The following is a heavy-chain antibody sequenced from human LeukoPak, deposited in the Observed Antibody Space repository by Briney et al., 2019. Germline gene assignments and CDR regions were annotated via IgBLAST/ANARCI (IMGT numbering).Heavy chain of an antibody. CDR3: ARDPDSSSFDY. Sequence: GGSLRLSCTASGINFRTYWMSWVRQSPGKGLEFLANIKYDGTVKNYVDSVKGRFTISRDNPKNSMYLQMDSLRAEDTAVYYCARDPDSSSFDYWGQGALVTVSS. CDR1: GINFRTYW. CDR2: IKYDGTVK. V-gene: IGHV3-7*01. J-gene: IGHJ4*02. D-gene: IGHD6-13*01.